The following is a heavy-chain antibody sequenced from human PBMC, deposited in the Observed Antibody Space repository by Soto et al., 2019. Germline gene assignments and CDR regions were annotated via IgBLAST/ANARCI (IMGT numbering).Heavy chain of an antibody. CDR2: IDWEDTK. CDR1: GFSLSGSGMR. Sequence: SGPTLVNPTQTLTLTCTVSGFSLSGSGMRVTWIRQPPGKALEWLARIDWEDTKLYSTSLKTRLTISKGTSKNQVVLTMTNVDPADTGTYYCARAFYGMDVWGQGTTVTVSS. V-gene: IGHV2-70*04. CDR3: ARAFYGMDV. J-gene: IGHJ6*02.